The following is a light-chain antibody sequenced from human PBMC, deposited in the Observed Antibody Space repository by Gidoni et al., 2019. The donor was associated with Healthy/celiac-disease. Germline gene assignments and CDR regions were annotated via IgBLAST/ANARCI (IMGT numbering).Light chain of an antibody. V-gene: IGKV4-1*01. CDR1: QSVLYSSNNKNY. CDR3: QQHYNTPPT. Sequence: DIVMPQSPDSLAVSLGERATINCKSSQSVLYSSNNKNYLAWYQQKPGQPPKLLIYWASTRESGVPDRFSGSGSGTDFTLTISSLQAEDVAVYYCQQHYNTPPTFGPGTKLDVK. J-gene: IGKJ3*01. CDR2: WAS.